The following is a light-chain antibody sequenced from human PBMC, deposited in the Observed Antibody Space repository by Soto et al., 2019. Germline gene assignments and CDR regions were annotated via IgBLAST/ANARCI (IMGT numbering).Light chain of an antibody. Sequence: ELVLTQSPARLSLSPGERATLSCRASQSVNSNLAWYQHKPGQAPRLLIYDASNRATGIPARFSGSGSGTDFTLTVSSVEPEDFAVYYCQHGSDWPPFTFGQGTRLEIK. CDR3: QHGSDWPPFT. V-gene: IGKV3-11*01. CDR2: DAS. J-gene: IGKJ5*01. CDR1: QSVNSN.